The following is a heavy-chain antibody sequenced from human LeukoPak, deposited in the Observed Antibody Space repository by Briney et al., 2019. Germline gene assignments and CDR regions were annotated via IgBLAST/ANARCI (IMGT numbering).Heavy chain of an antibody. Sequence: SETLSLTXTVSGGSISSSSYYWGWIRQPPGKGLEWIGSIYYSGSTYYNPSLKSRVTISVDTSKNQFSLKLSSVTAADTAVYYCARQGYSYAHFDPWGQGTLVTVSS. J-gene: IGHJ5*02. CDR1: GGSISSSSYY. D-gene: IGHD5-18*01. CDR2: IYYSGST. V-gene: IGHV4-39*01. CDR3: ARQGYSYAHFDP.